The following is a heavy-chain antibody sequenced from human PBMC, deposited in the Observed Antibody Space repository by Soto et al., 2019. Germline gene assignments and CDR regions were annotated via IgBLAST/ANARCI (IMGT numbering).Heavy chain of an antibody. Sequence: ASVKVSCKASGFSFKTSAVQWVRQARGQRLEWIGWIVVGSGNTNYAQKFQERVTITRDMSTSTAYMELSSLRSEDTAVYYCAADVPYGGNSPTDFWGQGTQVTVSS. CDR1: GFSFKTSA. J-gene: IGHJ4*02. CDR2: IVVGSGNT. D-gene: IGHD4-17*01. CDR3: AADVPYGGNSPTDF. V-gene: IGHV1-58*01.